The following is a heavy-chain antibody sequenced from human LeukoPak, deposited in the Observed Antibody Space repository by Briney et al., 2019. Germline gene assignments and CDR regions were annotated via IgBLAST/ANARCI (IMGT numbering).Heavy chain of an antibody. CDR1: GYSFTTYH. J-gene: IGHJ4*02. V-gene: IGHV1-8*03. Sequence: ASVTVSCKASGYSFTTYHINWVRQASGQGLEWMGWMNPNSGDTGYAQKFQGRVTITRNTSTRTAYMEVSSLKSEDTAVYYCARAYYYGSGNYYLFDYWGQGTLVTVSS. CDR2: MNPNSGDT. CDR3: ARAYYYGSGNYYLFDY. D-gene: IGHD3-10*01.